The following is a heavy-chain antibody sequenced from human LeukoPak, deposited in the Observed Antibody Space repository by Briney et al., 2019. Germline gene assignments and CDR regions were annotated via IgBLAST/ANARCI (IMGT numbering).Heavy chain of an antibody. V-gene: IGHV3-66*01. CDR1: GFTVSSNY. CDR3: ARGYRRSDY. Sequence: PGGSLRLSRAASGFTVSSNYMSWVRQAPGKGLEWVSVIYSGGSTYYADSVKGRFTISRDNSKNTLYLQMNSLRAEDTAVYYCARGYRRSDYWGQGTLVTVSS. J-gene: IGHJ4*02. CDR2: IYSGGST. D-gene: IGHD5-18*01.